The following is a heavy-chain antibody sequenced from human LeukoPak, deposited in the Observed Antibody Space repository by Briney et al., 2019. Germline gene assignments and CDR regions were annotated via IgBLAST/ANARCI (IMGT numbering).Heavy chain of an antibody. CDR3: ARFGYSSGRGYYFDY. D-gene: IGHD6-19*01. CDR2: MNPDSGNT. J-gene: IGHJ4*02. V-gene: IGHV1-8*01. CDR1: GYTFTSYD. Sequence: ASVKVSCKASGYTFTSYDINWVRQATGQGLEWMGWMNPDSGNTGYAQKFQGRVTITADESTSTAYMELSSLRSEDTAVYYCARFGYSSGRGYYFDYWGQGTLVTVSS.